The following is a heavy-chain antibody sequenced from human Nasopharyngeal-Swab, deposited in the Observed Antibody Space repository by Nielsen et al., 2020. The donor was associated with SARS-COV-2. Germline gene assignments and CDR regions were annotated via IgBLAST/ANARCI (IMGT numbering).Heavy chain of an antibody. V-gene: IGHV3-9*01. CDR3: EKDLWAWQFLASVDQ. J-gene: IGHJ4*02. D-gene: IGHD3-3*01. Sequence: SLKISCAASGFTFDEYGMSWVRQAPGKGLEWVSGITWNSGRLGYADSVKGRFTISRDNAKKSLYLQMNSLRAEDTALYFCEKDLWAWQFLASVDQWGQGTLVTVSS. CDR2: ITWNSGRL. CDR1: GFTFDEYG.